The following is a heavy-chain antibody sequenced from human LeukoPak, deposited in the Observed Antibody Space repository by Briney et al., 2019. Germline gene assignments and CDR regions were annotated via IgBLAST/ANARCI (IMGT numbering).Heavy chain of an antibody. J-gene: IGHJ3*02. CDR1: GFTLSSYS. Sequence: GGSLRLSCAASGFTLSSYSMNWVRQAPGKGLEWVSYISSSSSTIYYADSVKGRFTISRDNAKNSLYLQMNSLRAEDTAVYYCARDGRRKYCSGGSCYTDAFDIWGQGTMVTVSS. CDR2: ISSSSSTI. CDR3: ARDGRRKYCSGGSCYTDAFDI. D-gene: IGHD2-15*01. V-gene: IGHV3-48*01.